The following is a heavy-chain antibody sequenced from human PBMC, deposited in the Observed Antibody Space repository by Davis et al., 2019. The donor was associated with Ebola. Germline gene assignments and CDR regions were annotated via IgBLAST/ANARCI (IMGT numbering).Heavy chain of an antibody. CDR3: ARQRRLRLGELSGHFDY. CDR2: INHSGST. CDR1: GGSFSGYY. D-gene: IGHD3-16*02. J-gene: IGHJ4*02. V-gene: IGHV4-34*01. Sequence: SETLSLTCAVYGGSFSGYYWSWIRQPPGKGLEWIGEINHSGSTNYNPSLKSRVTISVDTSKNQFSLKLSSVTAADTAVYYCARQRRLRLGELSGHFDYWGQGTLVTVSS.